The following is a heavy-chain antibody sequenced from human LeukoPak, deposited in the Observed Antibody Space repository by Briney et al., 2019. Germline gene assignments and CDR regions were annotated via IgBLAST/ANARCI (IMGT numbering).Heavy chain of an antibody. V-gene: IGHV3-48*01. CDR1: GFTFSSYS. CDR2: ISSSSTI. CDR3: ANHSSTSCYECYYYMDV. J-gene: IGHJ6*03. Sequence: GGSLRLSCAASGFTFSSYSMNWVRQAPGKGLEWVSYISSSSTIYYADSVKGRFTISRDNAKNSLYLQMNSLRAEDTAVYYCANHSSTSCYECYYYMDVWGKGTTVTVSS. D-gene: IGHD2-2*01.